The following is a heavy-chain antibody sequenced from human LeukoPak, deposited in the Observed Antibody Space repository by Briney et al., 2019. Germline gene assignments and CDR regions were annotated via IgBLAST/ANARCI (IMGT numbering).Heavy chain of an antibody. CDR1: GYTSTGYY. CDR3: AREVVPAAMGY. CDR2: INPNSGGT. J-gene: IGHJ4*02. Sequence: ASVKVSCKASGYTSTGYYMHWVRQAPGQGLEWMGWINPNSGGTNYAQKFQGWVTMTRDTSISTAYMELSRLRSDDTAVYYCAREVVPAAMGYWGQGTLVTVSS. D-gene: IGHD2-2*01. V-gene: IGHV1-2*04.